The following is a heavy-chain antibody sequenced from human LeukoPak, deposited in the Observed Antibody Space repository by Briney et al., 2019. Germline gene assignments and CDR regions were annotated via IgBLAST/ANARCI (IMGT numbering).Heavy chain of an antibody. D-gene: IGHD3-3*01. CDR1: GDSISTYY. J-gene: IGHJ6*03. CDR3: ARITNYYYMDV. Sequence: SETLSLTCTVSGDSISTYYWTWIRQRPRKGLEWIGYLYYTGSTNYSPSLKSRVTMSVDTSKSQFSLKLSSVTAADTAVYYCARITNYYYMDVWGKGTTVIVS. CDR2: LYYTGST. V-gene: IGHV4-59*01.